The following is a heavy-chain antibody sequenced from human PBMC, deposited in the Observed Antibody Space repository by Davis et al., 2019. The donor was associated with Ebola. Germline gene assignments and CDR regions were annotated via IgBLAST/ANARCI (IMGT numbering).Heavy chain of an antibody. D-gene: IGHD2-2*01. Sequence: MPSETLSLTCAVSGGSISSCGYSWSWIRQPPGKGLEWIGYIYYSGSTYYNPSLKSRVTISVDTSKSQFSLRLSSVTAADTAVYYCARGDRTPPNWFDPWGQGTLVTVSS. V-gene: IGHV4-30-4*07. CDR2: IYYSGST. CDR1: GGSISSCGYS. CDR3: ARGDRTPPNWFDP. J-gene: IGHJ5*02.